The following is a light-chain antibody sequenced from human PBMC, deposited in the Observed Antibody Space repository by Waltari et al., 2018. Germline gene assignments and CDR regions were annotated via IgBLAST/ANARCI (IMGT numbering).Light chain of an antibody. CDR3: QQYEKSPLT. J-gene: IGKJ4*01. CDR2: GAS. CDR1: QSLSSRY. Sequence: EIVLTQSPGTLSLSPGERATLSCRASQSLSSRYLAWYHQKPGQTPSLLIHGASRRATGIPDRFSGSGSGTDFTLTISRLEPEDLGVYYCQQYEKSPLTFGGGTRVEI. V-gene: IGKV3-20*01.